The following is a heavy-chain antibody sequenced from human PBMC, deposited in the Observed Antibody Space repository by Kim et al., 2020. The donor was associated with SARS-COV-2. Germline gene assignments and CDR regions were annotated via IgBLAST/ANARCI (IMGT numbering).Heavy chain of an antibody. CDR3: ASRGGLY. D-gene: IGHD3-10*01. J-gene: IGHJ4*02. Sequence: SSTIHYADSVKGRFAISRDNAKNALHLQMNSLTDEDTAVYYCASRGGLYWGQGTLVTVSS. CDR2: SSTI. V-gene: IGHV3-48*02.